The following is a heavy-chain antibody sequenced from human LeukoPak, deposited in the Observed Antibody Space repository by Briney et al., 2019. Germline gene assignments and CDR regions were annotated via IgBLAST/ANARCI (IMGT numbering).Heavy chain of an antibody. J-gene: IGHJ3*02. V-gene: IGHV4-38-2*02. CDR3: ARTQGLQDAFDI. CDR1: GYSISSDYY. CDR2: IHHSGST. Sequence: LETLSLTCTVSGYSISSDYYWGWIRQPPGKGLEWIGSIHHSGSTYYNLSLKSRVSISVDTSKNQFSLKLSSVTAADTPVYYCARTQGLQDAFDIWGQGTMVTVSS.